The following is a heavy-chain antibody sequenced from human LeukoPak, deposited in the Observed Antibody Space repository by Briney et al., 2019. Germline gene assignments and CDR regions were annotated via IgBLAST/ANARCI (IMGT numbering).Heavy chain of an antibody. CDR2: INHSGST. Sequence: PSETLSLTCAVYGGSFSGYYWSWIRQPPGKGLEWIGEINHSGSTNYNPSLKSRVTISVDTSKNQFSLKLSSVTAADTAVYYCARSTYSSSWYQGPRYYYYGMDVWGQGTTVTVSS. J-gene: IGHJ6*02. D-gene: IGHD6-13*01. V-gene: IGHV4-34*01. CDR3: ARSTYSSSWYQGPRYYYYGMDV. CDR1: GGSFSGYY.